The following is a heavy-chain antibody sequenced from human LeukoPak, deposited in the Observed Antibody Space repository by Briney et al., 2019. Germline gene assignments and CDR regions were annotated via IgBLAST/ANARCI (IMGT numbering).Heavy chain of an antibody. V-gene: IGHV1-18*01. CDR3: ARVNPDYGDYYSDY. Sequence: ASVKVSCKASGYTFTSYGISWVRQAPGQGLEWMGGISAYNGNTNYAQKLQGRVTMTTDTSTSTAYMELRSLRSDDTAVYYCARVNPDYGDYYSDYWGQGTLVTVSS. J-gene: IGHJ4*02. CDR2: ISAYNGNT. D-gene: IGHD4-17*01. CDR1: GYTFTSYG.